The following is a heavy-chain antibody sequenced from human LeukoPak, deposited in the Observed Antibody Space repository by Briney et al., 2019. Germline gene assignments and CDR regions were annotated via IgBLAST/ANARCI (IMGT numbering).Heavy chain of an antibody. CDR1: GGSFSGYY. V-gene: IGHV4-34*01. Sequence: SETLSPTCAVYGGSFSGYYWSWIRQPPGKGLEWIGSIYYSGSTYYNPSLKSRVTISVDTSKNQFSLKLSSVTAADTAVYYCARAGQAIQLWPFDYWGQGTLVTVSS. CDR3: ARAGQAIQLWPFDY. D-gene: IGHD5-18*01. J-gene: IGHJ4*02. CDR2: IYYSGST.